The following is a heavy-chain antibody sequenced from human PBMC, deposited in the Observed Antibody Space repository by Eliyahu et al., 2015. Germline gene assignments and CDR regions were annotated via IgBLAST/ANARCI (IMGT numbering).Heavy chain of an antibody. D-gene: IGHD3-3*01. Sequence: QVQLVESGGGVVQPGGSLRLSCAASGFTFSSXGMHWVRQAPGQGAGGVAFIRYDGSNKYYADSVKGRFTISRDNSKNTLYLQMNSLRAEDTAVYYCAKRVGAKSGYDDYWGQGTLVTVSS. V-gene: IGHV3-30*02. CDR1: GFTFSSXG. CDR3: AKRVGAKSGYDDY. J-gene: IGHJ4*02. CDR2: IRYDGSNK.